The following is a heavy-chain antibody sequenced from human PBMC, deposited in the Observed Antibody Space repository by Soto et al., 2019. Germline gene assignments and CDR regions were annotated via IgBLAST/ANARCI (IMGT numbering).Heavy chain of an antibody. CDR2: IIPLFGVT. V-gene: IGHV1-69*09. D-gene: IGHD1-1*01. J-gene: IGHJ4*02. Sequence: QVQLVQSGAEVKKPGSSVKVSCKASGGTFGTNAISWVRQAPGQGLEWMGNIIPLFGVTTYAQKFQGRVTITEDTATSTAYMEVRSLRSEDTAFYFCARETGTTALDSGGQGTMVSVSS. CDR3: ARETGTTALDS. CDR1: GGTFGTNA.